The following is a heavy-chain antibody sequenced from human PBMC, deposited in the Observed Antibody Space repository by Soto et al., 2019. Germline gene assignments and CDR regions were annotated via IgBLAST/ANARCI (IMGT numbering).Heavy chain of an antibody. Sequence: GASVKVSCKPSGCTFSSYAISWVRQAPGQGLEWMGGIIPIFGTANYAQKFQGRVTITADESTSTAYMELSSLRSEDTAMYYCARLSGSYFLASDYWGQGTLVTVAS. D-gene: IGHD1-26*01. V-gene: IGHV1-69*13. CDR1: GCTFSSYA. CDR3: ARLSGSYFLASDY. J-gene: IGHJ4*02. CDR2: IIPIFGTA.